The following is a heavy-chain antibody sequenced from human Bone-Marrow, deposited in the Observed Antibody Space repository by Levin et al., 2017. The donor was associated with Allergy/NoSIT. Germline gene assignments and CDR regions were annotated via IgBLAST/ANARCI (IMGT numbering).Heavy chain of an antibody. CDR3: ARQSTWFSGGY. V-gene: IGHV5-51*01. Sequence: PGESLKISCKGSGYSFTSHWIGWVRQVPGKGLEWMGIIYPGDSDTRYSPSFRGQVTISADKSISTAYLQWNSLKASDTAIYYCARQSTWFSGGYWGQGTLVTVSS. CDR1: GYSFTSHW. CDR2: IYPGDSDT. J-gene: IGHJ4*02. D-gene: IGHD6-13*01.